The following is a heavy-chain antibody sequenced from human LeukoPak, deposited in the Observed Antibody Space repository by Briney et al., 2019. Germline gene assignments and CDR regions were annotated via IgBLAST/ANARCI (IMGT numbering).Heavy chain of an antibody. CDR1: GFTFSRYW. D-gene: IGHD6-6*01. J-gene: IGHJ4*02. V-gene: IGHV3-74*01. Sequence: GGSLRLSCAASGFTFSRYWMHWVRQGPGKGLVWVSRFLSDGSRTTYADSVKGRFTISGDNAKNSLYLQMTSLRAEDTAVYYCARGGAARPDYWGQGTLVTVSS. CDR3: ARGGAARPDY. CDR2: FLSDGSRT.